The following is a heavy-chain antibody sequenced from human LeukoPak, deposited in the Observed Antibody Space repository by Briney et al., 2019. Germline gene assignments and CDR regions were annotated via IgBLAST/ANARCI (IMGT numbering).Heavy chain of an antibody. J-gene: IGHJ4*02. D-gene: IGHD6-13*01. V-gene: IGHV1-69*05. CDR1: GGTFSSYA. CDR2: IIPIFGTA. Sequence: SVKVSCKASGGTFSSYAISWVRQAPGQGLEWMGGIIPIFGTANYAQKFQGRVTITTDESTSTAYMELSSLRSEDTAVYYCARDWDSSSYFDYWGQGTLVTVSS. CDR3: ARDWDSSSYFDY.